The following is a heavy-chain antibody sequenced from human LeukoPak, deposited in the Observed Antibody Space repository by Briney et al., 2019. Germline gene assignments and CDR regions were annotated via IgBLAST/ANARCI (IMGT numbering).Heavy chain of an antibody. V-gene: IGHV4-59*08. CDR2: IYYSGST. J-gene: IGHJ6*03. CDR1: GGSISTYY. Sequence: KPSETLSLTCTVSGGSISTYYWSWIREPPGKGLEGIGYIYYSGSTNYNTSLKSRVTISVDTSKNQFSLKLSSVSAADTGVYYCARQTNSTWSLYMDVWGKGTTVTVSS. CDR3: ARQTNSTWSLYMDV. D-gene: IGHD2/OR15-2a*01.